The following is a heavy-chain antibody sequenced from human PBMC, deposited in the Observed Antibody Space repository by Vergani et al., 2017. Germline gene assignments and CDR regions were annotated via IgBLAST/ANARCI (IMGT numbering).Heavy chain of an antibody. Sequence: EVQLLESGGGLVQPGGSLRLSCAASGFTFSSYAMSWVRQAPGKGLEWVSAISGSGGSTYYADSVKGRFPISRDNSKNTLYLQMNSLRAEDTAVYYCAVREDGAVASVYWGQGTLVTVSS. V-gene: IGHV3-23*01. CDR2: ISGSGGST. D-gene: IGHD6-19*01. CDR1: GFTFSSYA. CDR3: AVREDGAVASVY. J-gene: IGHJ4*02.